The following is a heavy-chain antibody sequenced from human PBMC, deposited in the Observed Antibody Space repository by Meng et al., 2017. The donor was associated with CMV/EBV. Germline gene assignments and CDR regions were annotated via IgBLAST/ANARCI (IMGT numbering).Heavy chain of an antibody. V-gene: IGHV4-61*01. Sequence: SETLSLTCTVSGGSVSSGSYYWSWIRQPPGKGLEWIGYIYYSGSTNYNPSLKSRVTISVDTSKNQFSLKLSSVTAADTAVYYRARDYIVLMNAFDIWGQGTMVTVSS. CDR2: IYYSGST. D-gene: IGHD2-8*01. CDR1: GGSVSSGSYY. J-gene: IGHJ3*02. CDR3: ARDYIVLMNAFDI.